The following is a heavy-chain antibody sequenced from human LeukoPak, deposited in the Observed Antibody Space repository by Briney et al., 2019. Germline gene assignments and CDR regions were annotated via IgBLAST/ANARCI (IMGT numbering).Heavy chain of an antibody. CDR1: GDSISSSSYY. J-gene: IGHJ4*02. CDR3: ARHGRAALVGFDY. CDR2: IFYSGST. D-gene: IGHD5-18*01. Sequence: SGTLSLTCTVSGDSISSSSYYWGWIRQPPGKGLEWIGSIFYSGSTYYNPSLKSRVTVSVDTSKNRFSLKLTSVTAADTAVYYCARHGRAALVGFDYWGQGTLVTVSS. V-gene: IGHV4-39*01.